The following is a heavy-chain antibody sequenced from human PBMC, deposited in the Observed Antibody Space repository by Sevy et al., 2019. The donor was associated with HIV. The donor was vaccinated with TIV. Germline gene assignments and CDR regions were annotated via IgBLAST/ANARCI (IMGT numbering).Heavy chain of an antibody. CDR1: GYTLTKLS. Sequence: ASVKVSCKVSGYTLTKLSIHWVRQAPGKGLEWLGGFYPQDVEIIYAQRFQGRLTLTEDTSTETAYMEVSSLTSEDTAVYYCATVGLRYYSGSSSYQGDWFDPWGQGTLVTVSS. J-gene: IGHJ5*02. CDR2: FYPQDVEI. D-gene: IGHD2-15*01. V-gene: IGHV1-24*01. CDR3: ATVGLRYYSGSSSYQGDWFDP.